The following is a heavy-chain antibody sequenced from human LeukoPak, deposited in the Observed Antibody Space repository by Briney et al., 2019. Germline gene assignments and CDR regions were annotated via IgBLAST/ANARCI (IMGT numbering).Heavy chain of an antibody. J-gene: IGHJ4*02. CDR3: ARRYFDY. CDR1: GFTYSSTW. CDR2: IKQDGSEK. V-gene: IGHV3-7*01. Sequence: GGSLRLSCAASGFTYSSTWMSWVRQAPGKGLEWVANIKQDGSEKYYVDSVKGRFTISRDNAKNSLYLQMNSLRAEDTAVYYCARRYFDYWGQGTLVTVSS.